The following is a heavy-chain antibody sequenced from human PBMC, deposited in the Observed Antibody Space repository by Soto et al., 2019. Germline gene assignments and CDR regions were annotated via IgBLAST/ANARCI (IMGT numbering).Heavy chain of an antibody. CDR3: ARAPMDDYGNYYDGMDV. CDR2: INYRGIT. D-gene: IGHD4-17*01. CDR1: GGSFRGYS. V-gene: IGHV4-34*01. Sequence: QVQLQQWGAGLLKPSETLSLTCGVFGGSFRGYSWNWIRQSPEKGLEWIGEINYRGITSYNPSLRSRVTISLDTSTNRFSLTLTSVTAADTAIYYCARAPMDDYGNYYDGMDVWGQGTTITVS. J-gene: IGHJ6*02.